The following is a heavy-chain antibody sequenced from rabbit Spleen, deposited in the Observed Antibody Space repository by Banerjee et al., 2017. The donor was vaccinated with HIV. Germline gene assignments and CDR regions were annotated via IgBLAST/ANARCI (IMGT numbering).Heavy chain of an antibody. CDR3: ARDLVAVIGWNFSL. D-gene: IGHD1-1*01. J-gene: IGHJ4*01. Sequence: QSLEESGGGLVKPGASLTLTCKASGLSFNSGYDMSGVSQAPGKGLAWIACIYAGTNGGTYYASWAKGRFTISRTSSTTVTLQMTSLTVADSATYFCARDLVAVIGWNFSLCCPGTLFTVS. V-gene: IGHV1S40*01. CDR2: IYAGTNGGT. CDR1: GLSFNSGYD.